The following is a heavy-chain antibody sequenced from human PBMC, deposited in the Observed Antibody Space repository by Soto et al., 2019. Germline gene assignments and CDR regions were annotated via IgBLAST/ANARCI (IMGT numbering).Heavy chain of an antibody. Sequence: PGESLKISCKASGYIFTSYWITWVRQMPGKGLEWMGRIDPSDSYTNYSPSFQGHVTISADKSITTAYLHWTSLEASDTAMYYCSRHTGITIQGYWGQGTLVTVSS. J-gene: IGHJ4*02. V-gene: IGHV5-10-1*01. CDR3: SRHTGITIQGY. CDR2: IDPSDSYT. CDR1: GYIFTSYW. D-gene: IGHD3-3*01.